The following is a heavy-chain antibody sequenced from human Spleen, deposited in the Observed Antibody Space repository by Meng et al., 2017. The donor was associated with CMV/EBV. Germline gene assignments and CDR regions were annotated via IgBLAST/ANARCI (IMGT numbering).Heavy chain of an antibody. D-gene: IGHD4-11*01. CDR3: AKSPGTTVASFDY. CDR1: GFTFSSYA. J-gene: IGHJ4*02. V-gene: IGHV3-30-3*02. Sequence: GESLKISCAASGFTFSSYAMHWVRQAPGKGLEWVAVISYDGSNKYYADSVKGRFTISRDNSKSTLYLQMNSLRAEDTAVYYCAKSPGTTVASFDYWGQGTLVTVSS. CDR2: ISYDGSNK.